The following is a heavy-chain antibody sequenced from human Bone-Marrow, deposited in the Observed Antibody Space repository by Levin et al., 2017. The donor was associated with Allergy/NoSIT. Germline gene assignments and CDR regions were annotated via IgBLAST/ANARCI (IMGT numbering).Heavy chain of an antibody. CDR3: AKDSRSWSTYYGMDV. V-gene: IGHV3-9*01. Sequence: SLKISCAASGFTFDDYAMHWVRQAPGKGLGWVSGISWNSGSIGYADSVRGRFTISRDNAKNSLYLQMNSLRAEDTALYYCAKDSRSWSTYYGMDVWGQGTTVTVSS. D-gene: IGHD6-13*01. CDR1: GFTFDDYA. CDR2: ISWNSGSI. J-gene: IGHJ6*02.